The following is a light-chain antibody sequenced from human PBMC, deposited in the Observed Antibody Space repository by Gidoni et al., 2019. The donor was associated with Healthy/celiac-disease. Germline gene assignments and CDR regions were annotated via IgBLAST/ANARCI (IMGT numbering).Light chain of an antibody. CDR2: EVS. Sequence: QSALTQPPSVSGPPGPSVTISCTGTSLDVGSYNRVSWYQQPPGTAPHLMVYEVSNRPSGFPDRFSGSKSGNTASLTISGLQAEDEADYYCSSYTSSSTLVFGGGTKLTVL. V-gene: IGLV2-18*02. CDR1: SLDVGSYNR. J-gene: IGLJ3*02. CDR3: SSYTSSSTLV.